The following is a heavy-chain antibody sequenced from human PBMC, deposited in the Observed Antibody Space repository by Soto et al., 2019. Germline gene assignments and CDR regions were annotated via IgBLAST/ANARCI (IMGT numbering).Heavy chain of an antibody. D-gene: IGHD3-16*01. Sequence: SEKLPHTYNVSVGTTRNYSWSGFRQPPGKELEWIGRMYTKERTNYNLSFTSRVTTSVDTSKHQFSLKLNAVTAADTAVYYCAIVDYKDGGHNLLDPCGQGNL. CDR1: VGTTRNYS. J-gene: IGHJ5*02. V-gene: IGHV4-4*07. CDR3: AIVDYKDGGHNLLDP. CDR2: MYTKERT.